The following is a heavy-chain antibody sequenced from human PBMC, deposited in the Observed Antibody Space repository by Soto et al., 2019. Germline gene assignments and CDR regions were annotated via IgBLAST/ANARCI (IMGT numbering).Heavy chain of an antibody. D-gene: IGHD7-27*01. CDR1: GFTFSSYA. CDR3: AKGWGQNRSFDY. V-gene: IGHV3-23*01. CDR2: ISGSGGTA. J-gene: IGHJ4*02. Sequence: EVQLLESGGGSVQPGGSLRLSCAASGFTFSSYAMHWVRRPPGKGLEWVSSISGSGGTAYYADSVKGRFSISRDSLVNTLYLQMNSLRDGDTAVYCCAKGWGQNRSFDYWGQGTLVTVSP.